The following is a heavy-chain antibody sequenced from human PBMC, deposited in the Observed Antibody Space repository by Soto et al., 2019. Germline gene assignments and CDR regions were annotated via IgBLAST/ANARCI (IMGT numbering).Heavy chain of an antibody. CDR3: TRAAWFPYLSFY. CDR2: ISSSGSTA. J-gene: IGHJ4*02. Sequence: LRLSCAASGFTFSRFELHWVRQAPGKGLEWISYISSSGSTAYYASSVEGRFTISRDNANNSVYLQMDSLRAEDTALYYCTRAAWFPYLSFYWGQGALVTAPQ. D-gene: IGHD3-10*01. V-gene: IGHV3-48*03. CDR1: GFTFSRFE.